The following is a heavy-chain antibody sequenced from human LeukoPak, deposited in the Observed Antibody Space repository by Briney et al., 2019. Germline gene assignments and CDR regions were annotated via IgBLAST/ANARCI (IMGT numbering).Heavy chain of an antibody. J-gene: IGHJ6*03. CDR2: IIPIFGTA. D-gene: IGHD2-2*02. Sequence: SVKVSCKASGGTFSSYAISWVRQAPGQGLEWMGGIIPIFGTANYAQKFQGRVTITTDESTSTAYMEQSSLRTEDTAVYYCASRYCSSTSCYNYYYYMDVWGKGTTVTVSS. CDR3: ASRYCSSTSCYNYYYYMDV. V-gene: IGHV1-69*05. CDR1: GGTFSSYA.